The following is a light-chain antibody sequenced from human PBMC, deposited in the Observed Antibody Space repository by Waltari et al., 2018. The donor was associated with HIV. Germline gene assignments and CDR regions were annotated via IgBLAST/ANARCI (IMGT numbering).Light chain of an antibody. CDR3: QSYDSSLSGWV. CDR1: GSTIRAGYD. V-gene: IGLV1-40*01. Sequence: QSVLTQPPSVSGAPGQRVPISCPGSGSTIRAGYDAHRYQQLPGTAPKLLIYGDSHRPSGVPDRFSGSKSGTSASLAITGLQAVDEADYYCQSYDSSLSGWVFGGGTKLTVL. CDR2: GDS. J-gene: IGLJ2*01.